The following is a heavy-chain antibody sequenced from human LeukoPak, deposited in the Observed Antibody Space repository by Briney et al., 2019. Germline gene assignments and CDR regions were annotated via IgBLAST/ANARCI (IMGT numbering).Heavy chain of an antibody. Sequence: WASVKVSCKASGYTFTYRYLHWVRQAPGQGLEWMGIINPSGGSTSYAQKFQGRVTMTGDSSTSTVYMELSSLRSEDTAVCYCARGLMAGNTALFDYWGQGTLVTVSS. CDR2: INPSGGST. V-gene: IGHV1-46*01. J-gene: IGHJ4*02. D-gene: IGHD5-24*01. CDR1: GYTFTYRY. CDR3: ARGLMAGNTALFDY.